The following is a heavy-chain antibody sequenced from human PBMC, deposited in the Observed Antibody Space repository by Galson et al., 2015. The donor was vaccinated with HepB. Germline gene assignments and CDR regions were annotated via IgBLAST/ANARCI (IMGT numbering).Heavy chain of an antibody. CDR3: AHLYSGSRPLYYSYSMDV. CDR2: IVPMFGRA. J-gene: IGHJ6*03. D-gene: IGHD1-26*01. V-gene: IGHV1-69*13. Sequence: SVKVSCKASGGSFSNYAITWVRQAPGQGLEWMGGIVPMFGRANYAQRFQGRVTLTADESTSTAYMEVSSLTSDDTAVYYCAHLYSGSRPLYYSYSMDVWGKGTTVTVSS. CDR1: GGSFSNYA.